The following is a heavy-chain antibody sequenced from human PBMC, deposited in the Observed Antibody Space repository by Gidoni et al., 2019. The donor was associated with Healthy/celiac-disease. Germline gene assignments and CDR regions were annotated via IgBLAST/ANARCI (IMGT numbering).Heavy chain of an antibody. CDR3: ARGWNYYGSGSYYFNFDY. V-gene: IGHV4-34*01. CDR1: GGSFSGYY. Sequence: QVQLQQWGAGLLKPSETLSLTCAVYGGSFSGYYWSWIRQPPGKGLEWIGEINHSGSTNYNPSLKSRVTISVDTSKNQFSLKLSSVTAADTAVYYCARGWNYYGSGSYYFNFDYWGQGTLVTVSS. D-gene: IGHD3-10*01. J-gene: IGHJ4*02. CDR2: INHSGST.